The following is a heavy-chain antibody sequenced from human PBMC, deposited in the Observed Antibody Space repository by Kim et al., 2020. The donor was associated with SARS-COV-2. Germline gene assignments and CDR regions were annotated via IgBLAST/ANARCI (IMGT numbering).Heavy chain of an antibody. Sequence: GGSLRLSCAASGFTFSSYGMHWVRQAPGKGLEWVAVISYDGSNKYYADSVKGRFTISRDNSKNTLYLQMNSLRAEDTAVYYCAVGPHDGRPTVRQFDYWGPGTLVTASS. J-gene: IGHJ4*02. CDR2: ISYDGSNK. CDR1: GFTFSSYG. V-gene: IGHV3-30*03. D-gene: IGHD3-16*01. CDR3: AVGPHDGRPTVRQFDY.